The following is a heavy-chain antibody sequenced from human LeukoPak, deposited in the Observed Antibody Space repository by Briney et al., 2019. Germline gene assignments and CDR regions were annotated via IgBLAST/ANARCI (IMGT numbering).Heavy chain of an antibody. CDR1: GFTFSSYA. CDR2: ISSSSSTI. D-gene: IGHD4-11*01. V-gene: IGHV3-48*01. Sequence: GGSLSLSCEASGFTFSSYAMSWVRQAQGKGLEWVSAISSSSSTIYYADSVKGRFTISRDNAKNSLYLQMNSLRAEDTAVYYCARGGNYGHRAFDIWGQGTMVTVSS. J-gene: IGHJ3*02. CDR3: ARGGNYGHRAFDI.